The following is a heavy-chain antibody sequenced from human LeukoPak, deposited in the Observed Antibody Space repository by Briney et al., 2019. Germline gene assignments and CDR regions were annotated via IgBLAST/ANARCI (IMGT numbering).Heavy chain of an antibody. D-gene: IGHD3-10*01. J-gene: IGHJ6*03. V-gene: IGHV1-18*01. CDR1: GYTFTSYG. Sequence: GASVKVSCKASGYTFTSYGISWVRQAPGQGLEWMGWISAYNGNTNYAQKLQGRVTMTTDTSTSTAYMELRSLRSDDTAVYYCARDLPEIITMVRGLYIDVWGKGTTVTVSS. CDR3: ARDLPEIITMVRGLYIDV. CDR2: ISAYNGNT.